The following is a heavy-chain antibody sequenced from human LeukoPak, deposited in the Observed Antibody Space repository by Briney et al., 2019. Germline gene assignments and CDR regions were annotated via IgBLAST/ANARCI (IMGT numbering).Heavy chain of an antibody. J-gene: IGHJ5*02. CDR3: ARGPPLFDP. CDR2: ISTGSSSM. V-gene: IGHV3-48*01. CDR1: GFTFSDYD. Sequence: PGGSLRLSCAGTGFTFSDYDMNWVRQAPGKGLEWISYISTGSSSMYYADSVKGRFSISRDNARNSLYLQMNSLRVEDTAMYYCARGPPLFDPWGLGTLVTVSS.